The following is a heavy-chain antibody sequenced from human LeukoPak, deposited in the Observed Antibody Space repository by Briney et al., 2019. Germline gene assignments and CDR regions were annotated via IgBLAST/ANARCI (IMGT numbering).Heavy chain of an antibody. Sequence: SETLSLTCTVSGGSISSYYWSWIRQPPGKGLEWVGYIYYSGSTNYNPSLKSRVTISVDTSKNKFSLKLSSVTAADTAVYYCARDYDGYCSSTSCYHDWFDPWGQGTLVTVSS. D-gene: IGHD2-2*03. J-gene: IGHJ5*02. V-gene: IGHV4-59*01. CDR3: ARDYDGYCSSTSCYHDWFDP. CDR2: IYYSGST. CDR1: GGSISSYY.